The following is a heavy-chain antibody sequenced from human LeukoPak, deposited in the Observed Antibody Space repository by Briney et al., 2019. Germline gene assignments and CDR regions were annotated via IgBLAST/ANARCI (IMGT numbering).Heavy chain of an antibody. CDR3: ARDSRSHYYYYYMDV. CDR2: IIPIFGTA. Sequence: SVKVSCKASGGTFSSYAISWVRQAPGQGLEWMGRIIPIFGTANYAQKFQGRVTITTDESTSTAYMELRSLRSEDTAVYYCARDSRSHYYYYYMDVWGKGTTVTVSS. J-gene: IGHJ6*03. V-gene: IGHV1-69*05. CDR1: GGTFSSYA.